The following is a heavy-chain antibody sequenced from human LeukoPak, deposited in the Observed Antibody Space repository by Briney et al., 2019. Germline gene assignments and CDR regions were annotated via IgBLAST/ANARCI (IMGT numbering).Heavy chain of an antibody. D-gene: IGHD5-18*01. V-gene: IGHV4-34*01. CDR3: ARGRTWIQLWFPYYYYMDV. CDR2: INHSGST. J-gene: IGHJ6*03. CDR1: GYSISSGYY. Sequence: PAETLSLTCVVSGYSISSGYYWSWIRQPPGKGLEWIGEINHSGSTNYNPSLKSRVTISVDTSKNQFSLKLSSVTAADTAVYYCARGRTWIQLWFPYYYYMDVWGKGTTVTVSS.